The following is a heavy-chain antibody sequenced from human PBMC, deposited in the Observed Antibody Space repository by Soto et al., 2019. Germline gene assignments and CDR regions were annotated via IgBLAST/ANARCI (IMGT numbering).Heavy chain of an antibody. CDR1: GYSFTSYW. D-gene: IGHD4-4*01. Sequence: GESLKISCNGSGYSFTSYWISWVRQMPWKGLEWMGRIDPSDSYTNYSPSFQGHVTISADKSISTAYLQWSSLKASDTAMYYCARVPLGYSNYYYYGMDVWGQGTTVTVSS. J-gene: IGHJ6*02. V-gene: IGHV5-10-1*01. CDR2: IDPSDSYT. CDR3: ARVPLGYSNYYYYGMDV.